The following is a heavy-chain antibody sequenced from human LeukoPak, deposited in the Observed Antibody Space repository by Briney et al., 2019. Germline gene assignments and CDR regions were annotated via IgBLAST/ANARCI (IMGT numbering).Heavy chain of an antibody. V-gene: IGHV3-30*18. CDR2: ISHDGSNI. J-gene: IGHJ5*02. Sequence: GGSLRLSCAASGFIFSSYGMHWVRQAPGKGLEWVAVISHDGSNIYYGDSVKGRFSISRDNSKNTLYLQMNSLRVEDTAVCYCAKDPYRVVVATGNYLDPWGQGTLVTVSS. CDR3: AKDPYRVVVATGNYLDP. D-gene: IGHD2-15*01. CDR1: GFIFSSYG.